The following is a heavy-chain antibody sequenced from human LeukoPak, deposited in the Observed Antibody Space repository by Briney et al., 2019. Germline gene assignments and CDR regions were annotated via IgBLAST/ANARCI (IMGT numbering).Heavy chain of an antibody. Sequence: GGSLRLSCAASGFTFSSYSMNWVRQAPGKGLEWVSSISSSSSYIYYADSVKGRFTISRDNTKNSLYLQMNSLRAEDTAVYYCARDPRWSSSSSFDYWGQGTLVTVSS. CDR2: ISSSSSYI. J-gene: IGHJ4*02. V-gene: IGHV3-21*01. D-gene: IGHD6-6*01. CDR3: ARDPRWSSSSSFDY. CDR1: GFTFSSYS.